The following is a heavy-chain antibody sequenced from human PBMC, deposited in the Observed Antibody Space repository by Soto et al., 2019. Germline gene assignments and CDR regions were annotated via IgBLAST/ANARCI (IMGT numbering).Heavy chain of an antibody. V-gene: IGHV4-34*01. Sequence: SETLSLTCAVYGGSFSGYYWSWIRQPPGKGLEWIGEINHSGSTNYNPSLKSRVTISVDTSKNQFSLKLSSVTAADTAVYYCARGYGSGSYYSYYYYYGMDVWGQGTTVT. J-gene: IGHJ6*02. CDR3: ARGYGSGSYYSYYYYYGMDV. CDR2: INHSGST. CDR1: GGSFSGYY. D-gene: IGHD3-10*01.